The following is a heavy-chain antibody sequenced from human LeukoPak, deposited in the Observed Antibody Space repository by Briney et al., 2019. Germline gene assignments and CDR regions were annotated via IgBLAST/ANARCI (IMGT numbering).Heavy chain of an antibody. CDR3: ARVGGGDCSSTSCYGPY. V-gene: IGHV1-18*01. CDR2: ISAYNGNT. Sequence: ASVKVSCKASGYTFTSYDISWVRQAPGQGLEWMGWISAYNGNTNYAQKLQGRVTMTTDTSTSTAYMEPRSLRSDDPAVYYCARVGGGDCSSTSCYGPYWGQGTLVTVSS. D-gene: IGHD2-2*01. J-gene: IGHJ4*02. CDR1: GYTFTSYD.